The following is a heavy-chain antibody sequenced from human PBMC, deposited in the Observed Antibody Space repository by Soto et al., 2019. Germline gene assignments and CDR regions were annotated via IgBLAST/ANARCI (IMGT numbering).Heavy chain of an antibody. CDR1: GFTFSSYA. CDR2: ISGSGGST. J-gene: IGHJ5*02. Sequence: EVQLLESGGGLGQPGGSLRLYCAASGFTFSSYALSWVRQAPGKGLEWGSAISGSGGSTYYADSVKGRFTISRDNSKNTLYLQMNSLRAEDTAVYYCAKGMGYCSGGSCPGDGFDPWGQGTLVTVSS. V-gene: IGHV3-23*01. D-gene: IGHD2-15*01. CDR3: AKGMGYCSGGSCPGDGFDP.